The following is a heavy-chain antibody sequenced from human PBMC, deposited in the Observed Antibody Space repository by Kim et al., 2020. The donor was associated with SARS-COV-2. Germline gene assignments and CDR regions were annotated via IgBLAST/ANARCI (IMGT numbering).Heavy chain of an antibody. CDR2: INHSGST. CDR3: ASPMAVAPKPGRSPYYYYGMDV. V-gene: IGHV4-34*01. CDR1: GGSISGYY. J-gene: IGHJ6*02. Sequence: SETLSLTCAVYGGSISGYYWSWIRQPPGKGLEWIGEINHSGSTNYNPSLKIRVTISVDTSKNQYSLKLSSVTAADTAVYYCASPMAVAPKPGRSPYYYYGMDVWGQGTTVTVSS. D-gene: IGHD6-19*01.